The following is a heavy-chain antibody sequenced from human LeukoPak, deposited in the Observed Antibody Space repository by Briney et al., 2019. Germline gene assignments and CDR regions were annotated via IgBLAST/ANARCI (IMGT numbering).Heavy chain of an antibody. V-gene: IGHV3-48*01. CDR3: AKSAYYDILTGYYCEDY. CDR2: ISPSSSTI. CDR1: GFTFSTYY. J-gene: IGHJ4*02. D-gene: IGHD3-9*01. Sequence: GGSLRLSCAASGFTFSTYYMNWVRQTPGKGLEWVSCISPSSSTIYYADSVKGRFTISRDNSKNRLYLQMTSLRAEDTAVYYCAKSAYYDILTGYYCEDYWGQGTLVTVSS.